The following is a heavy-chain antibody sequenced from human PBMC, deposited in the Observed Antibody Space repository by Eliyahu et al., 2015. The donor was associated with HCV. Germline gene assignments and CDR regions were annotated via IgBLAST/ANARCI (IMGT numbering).Heavy chain of an antibody. D-gene: IGHD2-21*02. Sequence: EVQLLESGGGLVQPGGSLRLSCAASGFTFSSYAMXWVRQAPGKGLEWVSAISGSGGSTYYADSVKGRFTISRDNSKNTLYLQMNSLRAEDTAVYYCAKDGGIRHCGGDCYAGLAPINGMDVWGQGTTVTVSS. CDR1: GFTFSSYA. J-gene: IGHJ6*02. CDR2: ISGSGGST. CDR3: AKDGGIRHCGGDCYAGLAPINGMDV. V-gene: IGHV3-23*01.